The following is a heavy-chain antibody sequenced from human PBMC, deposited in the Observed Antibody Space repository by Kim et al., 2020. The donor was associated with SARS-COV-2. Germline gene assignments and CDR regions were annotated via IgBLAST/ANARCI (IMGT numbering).Heavy chain of an antibody. Sequence: GGSLRLSCAASGFSFGSYWLSWVRQAPGKGLEWVANINQDGSEKFYVDSVKGRFTISRDNAENSLYLQMNSLRAEDTAMYYCAMSLGISGCGWGQGTLVTVSS. CDR1: GFSFGSYW. D-gene: IGHD6-19*01. CDR2: INQDGSEK. J-gene: IGHJ4*02. V-gene: IGHV3-7*01. CDR3: AMSLGISGCG.